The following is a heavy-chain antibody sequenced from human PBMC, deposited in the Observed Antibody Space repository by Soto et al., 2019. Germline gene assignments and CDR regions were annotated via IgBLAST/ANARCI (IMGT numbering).Heavy chain of an antibody. CDR3: ARDQEDYVWGSYRPYFDY. CDR2: INPSGGST. CDR1: GYTFTSYY. V-gene: IGHV1-46*01. J-gene: IGHJ4*02. Sequence: ASVKVSCKASGYTFTSYYMHWVRQAPGQGLEWMGIINPSGGSTSYAQKFQGRVTMTRDTSTSTVYMELSSLRSEDTAVYYCARDQEDYVWGSYRPYFDYWGQGTLVPVSS. D-gene: IGHD3-16*02.